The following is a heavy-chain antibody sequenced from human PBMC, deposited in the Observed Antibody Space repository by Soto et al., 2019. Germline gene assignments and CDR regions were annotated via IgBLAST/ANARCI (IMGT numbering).Heavy chain of an antibody. J-gene: IGHJ6*02. CDR3: ATHRYYDFWSGYLWSYGMDV. CDR1: GYTLTELS. V-gene: IGHV1-24*01. Sequence: ASVKVSCKVSGYTLTELSMHWVRQAPGKGLEWMGGFDPEDGETIYAQKFQGRVTMTEDTSTDTAYMELSSLRSEDTAVYYCATHRYYDFWSGYLWSYGMDVWGQGTTVTVSS. D-gene: IGHD3-3*01. CDR2: FDPEDGET.